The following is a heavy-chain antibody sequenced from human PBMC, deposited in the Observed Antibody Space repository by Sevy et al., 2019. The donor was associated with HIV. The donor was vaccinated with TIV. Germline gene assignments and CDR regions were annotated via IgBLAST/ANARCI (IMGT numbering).Heavy chain of an antibody. CDR2: IGTAAGVT. CDR1: GFTFNTYS. D-gene: IGHD2-21*01. V-gene: IGHV3-48*02. Sequence: GGSRRLSCAASGFTFNTYSLIWVRQTPGKGLEWVSFIGTAAGVTYYADSVKGRFTISRDNAKNSLYLQMNSLRDEDTAVYYCARCPGHYSIDYWGQGTLVTVSS. J-gene: IGHJ4*02. CDR3: ARCPGHYSIDY.